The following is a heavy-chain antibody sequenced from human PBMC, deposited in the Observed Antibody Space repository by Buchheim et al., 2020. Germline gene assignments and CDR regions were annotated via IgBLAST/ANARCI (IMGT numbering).Heavy chain of an antibody. V-gene: IGHV3-74*01. J-gene: IGHJ5*02. CDR3: ARDTIVVVPAANNWFDP. Sequence: EVQLVESGGGLVQPGGSLRLSCAASGFTFSSYWMHWVRQAPGKGLVWVSRINSDGSSTSYADSVKGRFTISRDNAKNTPYLQMNSLRAEDTAVYYCARDTIVVVPAANNWFDPWGQGTL. CDR2: INSDGSST. CDR1: GFTFSSYW. D-gene: IGHD2-2*01.